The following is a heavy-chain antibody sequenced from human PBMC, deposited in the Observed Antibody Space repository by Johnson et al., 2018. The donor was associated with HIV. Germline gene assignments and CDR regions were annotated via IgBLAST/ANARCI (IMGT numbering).Heavy chain of an antibody. CDR1: GFTFSSYW. CDR3: AKDKSAAPGDI. Sequence: VQLVESGGGLVQPGGSLRLSCAASGFTFSSYWMSWVRQAPGKWLEWVANIKQDGSEKYYVDSVKGRFTISRDNAKNSLYLQMNSLRAEDTAVYYCAKDKSAAPGDIGGQGTMVTVSS. J-gene: IGHJ3*02. V-gene: IGHV3-7*01. CDR2: IKQDGSEK. D-gene: IGHD6-6*01.